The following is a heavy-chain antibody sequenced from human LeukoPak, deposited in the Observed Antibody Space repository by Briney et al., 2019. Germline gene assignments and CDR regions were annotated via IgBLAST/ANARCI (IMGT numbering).Heavy chain of an antibody. V-gene: IGHV1-69*11. J-gene: IGHJ4*02. Sequence: SVKVSCKASGGTSSSYAISWVRQAPGQGLEWMGRIIPILGTANYAQKFQGRVTITTDESTSTAYMELSSLRSEDTAVYYCARDGEAGGYFDYWGQGTLVTVSS. CDR3: ARDGEAGGYFDY. D-gene: IGHD2-8*02. CDR2: IIPILGTA. CDR1: GGTSSSYA.